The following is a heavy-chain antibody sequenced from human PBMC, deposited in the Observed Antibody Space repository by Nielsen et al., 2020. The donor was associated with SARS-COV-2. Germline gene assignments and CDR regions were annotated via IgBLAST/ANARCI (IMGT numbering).Heavy chain of an antibody. D-gene: IGHD6-6*01. CDR3: VKWVQLDLGYYYHGMDV. J-gene: IGHJ6*02. CDR2: IRYDGNGE. CDR1: GFIFSNHG. Sequence: GGSLRLSCAASGFIFSNHGMHWVRQAPGKGLEWVAFIRYDGNGENYADSVKGRFTVSRDNSKNTLYLQMNSLRVEDTAVYYCVKWVQLDLGYYYHGMDVWGQGTTVTVSS. V-gene: IGHV3-30*02.